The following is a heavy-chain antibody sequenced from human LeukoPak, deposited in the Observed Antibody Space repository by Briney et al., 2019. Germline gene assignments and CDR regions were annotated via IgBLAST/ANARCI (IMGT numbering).Heavy chain of an antibody. V-gene: IGHV3-48*04. CDR3: ARAKNDAYYYYYIDV. J-gene: IGHJ6*03. CDR1: GFPFSSYS. D-gene: IGHD1-1*01. Sequence: GGSLRLSCAASGFPFSSYSMNWVRQAPGKGLEWISYISSNRSPIHYADSVKGRFTISRDNANNSLFLQLNSLRAEDTAVYYRARAKNDAYYYYYIDVWGKGTTVTVSS. CDR2: ISSNRSPI.